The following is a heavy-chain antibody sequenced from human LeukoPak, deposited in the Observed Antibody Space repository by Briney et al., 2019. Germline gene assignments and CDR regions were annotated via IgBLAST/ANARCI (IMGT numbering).Heavy chain of an antibody. Sequence: GGSLRLSCAASGFTFSSYWMSWVRQAPGKGLEWVANIKQDGSEKYYVDSVKGRFTISRDNAKNSLYLQMNSLRAEDTAVYYCARVSRGYCSSTSCPRTAEYFQHWGQGTLVTVPS. J-gene: IGHJ1*01. CDR2: IKQDGSEK. CDR3: ARVSRGYCSSTSCPRTAEYFQH. CDR1: GFTFSSYW. D-gene: IGHD2-2*01. V-gene: IGHV3-7*03.